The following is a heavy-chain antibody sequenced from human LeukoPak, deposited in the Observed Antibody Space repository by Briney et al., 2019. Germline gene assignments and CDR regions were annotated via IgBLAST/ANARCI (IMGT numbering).Heavy chain of an antibody. Sequence: GASVKVSCKASGYTFTGYYMHWVRQAPGQGLEWMGWMNPNSGNTGYAQKFQGRVTMTRNTSISTAYMELSSLRSEDTAVYYCAGGVERGYSYGAYYYGMDVWGQGTTVTVSS. CDR3: AGGVERGYSYGAYYYGMDV. V-gene: IGHV1-8*02. J-gene: IGHJ6*02. CDR2: MNPNSGNT. CDR1: GYTFTGYY. D-gene: IGHD5-18*01.